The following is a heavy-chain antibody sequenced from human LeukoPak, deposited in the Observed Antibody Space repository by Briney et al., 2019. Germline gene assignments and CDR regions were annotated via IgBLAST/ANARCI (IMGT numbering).Heavy chain of an antibody. CDR2: IYYTGRI. V-gene: IGHV4-59*01. Sequence: PSETLSLTCTVSGDTISVDYWNWIRQSPGKGLEWIGYIYYTGRIKYNPSLASRLTISIDRSKSQFSLRLTSVTAADTAIYYCAKMTIHGASVLWGQGNLVTVSS. D-gene: IGHD4/OR15-4a*01. CDR1: GDTISVDY. J-gene: IGHJ4*02. CDR3: AKMTIHGASVL.